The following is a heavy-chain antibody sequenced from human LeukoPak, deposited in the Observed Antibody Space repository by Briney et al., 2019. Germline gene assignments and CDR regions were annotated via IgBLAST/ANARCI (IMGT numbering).Heavy chain of an antibody. V-gene: IGHV3-23*01. CDR2: ISGSGGST. CDR3: AKVTRQYGDYVLDAFGI. J-gene: IGHJ3*02. CDR1: GFTFSSYA. Sequence: RGSLRLSCAASGFTFSSYAMSWVRPAPGEGLEWVSSISGSGGSTYYADSVKGRFTISRDNSKNTMYLQMNSLRAEDTAVYYCAKVTRQYGDYVLDAFGIWGQGTMVTVSS. D-gene: IGHD4-17*01.